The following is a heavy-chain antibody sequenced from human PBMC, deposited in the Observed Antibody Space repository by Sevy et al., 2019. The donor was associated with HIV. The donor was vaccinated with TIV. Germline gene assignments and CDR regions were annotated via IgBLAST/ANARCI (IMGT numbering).Heavy chain of an antibody. J-gene: IGHJ6*02. V-gene: IGHV3-30*04. CDR1: GFTFSSYA. D-gene: IGHD3-10*01. Sequence: GGSLRLSCAASGFTFSSYAMHWVRQAPGKGLEWVAVISYDGSNKYYADSVKGRFTNSRDNSKNTLYLQMNSLRAEDTAVYYCAREGLLWFGESYYYYGMDVWGQGTTVTVSS. CDR3: AREGLLWFGESYYYYGMDV. CDR2: ISYDGSNK.